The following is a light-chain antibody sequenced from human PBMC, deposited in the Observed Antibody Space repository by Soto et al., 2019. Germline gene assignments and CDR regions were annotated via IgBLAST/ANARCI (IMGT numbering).Light chain of an antibody. CDR2: EVT. J-gene: IGLJ1*01. CDR3: SSHTSGSTRV. Sequence: QAALSQPGSVSGSPGQSIAISCTGTFSDVGGYDYVSWYQQHPDKAPKLMIYEVTKRPSGVSNRFSGSKSGNTASLTISGLQPEDEADYYCSSHTSGSTRVFGSGTKVTVL. V-gene: IGLV2-14*01. CDR1: FSDVGGYDY.